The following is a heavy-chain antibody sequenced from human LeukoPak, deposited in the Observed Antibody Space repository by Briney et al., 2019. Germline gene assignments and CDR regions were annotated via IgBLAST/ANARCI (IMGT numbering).Heavy chain of an antibody. CDR3: AREAYGDYPGDEYYFDY. D-gene: IGHD4-17*01. CDR2: IIPILGIA. J-gene: IGHJ4*02. Sequence: GASVKVSCKASGGTFSSYAISWVRQAPGQGLEWMGRIIPILGIANYAQKFQGRVTITADKSTSTAYMELSSLRSEDTAVYYCAREAYGDYPGDEYYFDYWGQGTLVTVSS. CDR1: GGTFSSYA. V-gene: IGHV1-69*04.